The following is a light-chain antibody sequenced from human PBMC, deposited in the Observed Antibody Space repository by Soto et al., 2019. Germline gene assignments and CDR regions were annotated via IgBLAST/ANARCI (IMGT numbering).Light chain of an antibody. J-gene: IGLJ2*01. CDR3: NSYTSSSPVV. CDR1: SSDIGGYNY. V-gene: IGLV2-14*01. Sequence: QSVLTQPASVSGSPGQSITISCTGTSSDIGGYNYVSWYQQHPGKAPKLIIFDVSIRPSGVSNRFSASKSGNTASLTISGLQTEDEADYYCNSYTSSSPVVFGGGTKLTVL. CDR2: DVS.